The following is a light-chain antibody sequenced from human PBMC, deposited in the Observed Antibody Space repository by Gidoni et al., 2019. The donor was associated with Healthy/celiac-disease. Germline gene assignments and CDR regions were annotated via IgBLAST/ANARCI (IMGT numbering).Light chain of an antibody. J-gene: IGKJ4*01. CDR2: GPS. V-gene: IGKV3-20*01. Sequence: EIVLTQSPGPLSLSPGDRATLSCRASQSVSSSYLAWYQQKPGQAPRILIYGPSSRATGIPDRVSGSGSGTDFTITISRLEHEDVAVYYCQQYGSSTFGGGTKVEIK. CDR3: QQYGSST. CDR1: QSVSSSY.